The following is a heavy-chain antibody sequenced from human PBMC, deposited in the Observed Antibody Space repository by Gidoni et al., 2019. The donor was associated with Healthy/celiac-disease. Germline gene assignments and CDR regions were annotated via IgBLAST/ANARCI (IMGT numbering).Heavy chain of an antibody. D-gene: IGHD2-2*01. Sequence: QAQLQQWGAGLLKPSETLSLTCAVYGGSFSGYYWSWIRQPPGQGLEWIGEINHSGSTNYSPSLKSRVTISVDTSKNQFSLKLSSVTAADTAVYYCARVVPAAIPRNWGQGTLVTVSS. CDR3: ARVVPAAIPRN. V-gene: IGHV4-34*01. J-gene: IGHJ4*02. CDR2: INHSGST. CDR1: GGSFSGYY.